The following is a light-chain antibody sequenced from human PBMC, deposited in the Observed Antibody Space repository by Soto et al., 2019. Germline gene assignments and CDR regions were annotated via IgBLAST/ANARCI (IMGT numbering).Light chain of an antibody. J-gene: IGKJ4*01. CDR3: QQYSTYPLT. CDR1: QSITTF. Sequence: DIQMTQSPSTLSASIGDRVTITFLASQSITTFLAWYQQKPGKAPQILIYDASKLEPGVPSRLSGGGSGTEFTLTISSLQPDDFATYYCQQYSTYPLTFGGGTKVDIK. V-gene: IGKV1-5*01. CDR2: DAS.